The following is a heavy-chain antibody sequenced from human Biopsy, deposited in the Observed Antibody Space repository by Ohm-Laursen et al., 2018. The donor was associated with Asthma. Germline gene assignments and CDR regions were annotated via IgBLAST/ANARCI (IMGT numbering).Heavy chain of an antibody. V-gene: IGHV1-24*01. CDR3: ASDFPKDYVRYNFQF. CDR1: GYSLTDLS. CDR2: HDHEEGGT. D-gene: IGHD4-17*01. Sequence: PSETVSRQISGYSLTDLSMHWVRQAPGHGLEWLGGHDHEEGGTVNARRFQGRVTMTEDTSTDTAYMELSSLSSDDTAVYYCASDFPKDYVRYNFQFWGQGTLVTVSS. J-gene: IGHJ4*02.